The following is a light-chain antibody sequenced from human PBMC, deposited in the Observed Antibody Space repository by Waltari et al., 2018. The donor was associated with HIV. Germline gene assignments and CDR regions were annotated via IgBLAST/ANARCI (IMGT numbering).Light chain of an antibody. J-gene: IGLJ2*01. CDR3: QSYDSSLTGSV. Sequence: QSVLTQPPSVSGAPGQRVPISCTGSSSNIGAGYDLPWYQQLPGTAPKLLIYGSGNRPAGVPDRFSGSKSGTSASLASTGLQAEDEADDYCQSYDSSLTGSVFGGGTKLTVL. V-gene: IGLV1-40*01. CDR1: SSNIGAGYD. CDR2: GSG.